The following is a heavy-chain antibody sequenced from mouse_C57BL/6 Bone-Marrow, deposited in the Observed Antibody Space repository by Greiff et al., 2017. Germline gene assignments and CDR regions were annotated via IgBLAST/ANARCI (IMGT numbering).Heavy chain of an antibody. D-gene: IGHD1-1*01. Sequence: QQSGAELARPGASVKLSCKASGYTFTSYGISWVKQRTGQGLEWIGEIYPRSGNTYYNEKFKGKATLTADKSSSTAYMELRSLTSEDSAVYFCARHYGFAYWGQGTLVTVSA. CDR1: GYTFTSYG. J-gene: IGHJ3*01. CDR2: IYPRSGNT. V-gene: IGHV1-81*01. CDR3: ARHYGFAY.